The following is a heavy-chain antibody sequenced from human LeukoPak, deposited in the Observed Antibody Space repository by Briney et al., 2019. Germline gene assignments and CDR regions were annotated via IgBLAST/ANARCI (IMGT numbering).Heavy chain of an antibody. D-gene: IGHD3-10*01. CDR3: ARIYYFGDNNWRYFDN. CDR2: IDPDGSEK. Sequence: GGSLRLSCAASGLTFNSYWMSWVRQAPGKGLEWVANIDPDGSEKQYGDSVKGRFTTSRDNAKNSLYLQMNSLRAEDTAIYYCARIYYFGDNNWRYFDNWGQGTLVTVSS. J-gene: IGHJ4*02. CDR1: GLTFNSYW. V-gene: IGHV3-7*01.